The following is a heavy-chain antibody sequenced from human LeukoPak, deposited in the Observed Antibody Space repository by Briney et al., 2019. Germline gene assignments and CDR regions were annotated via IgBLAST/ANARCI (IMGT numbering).Heavy chain of an antibody. D-gene: IGHD5-18*01. CDR2: IYYSGST. CDR1: GGSISSSSYY. V-gene: IGHV4-39*01. J-gene: IGHJ4*02. CDR3: ARHADTAMAIDY. Sequence: PSETLSLTCTVSGGSISSSSYYWGWIRQPPGKGLEWIESIYYSGSTYYDPSLKSRVTISVDTSKNQFSLKLSSVTAADTAVYYCARHADTAMAIDYWGQGTLVTVSS.